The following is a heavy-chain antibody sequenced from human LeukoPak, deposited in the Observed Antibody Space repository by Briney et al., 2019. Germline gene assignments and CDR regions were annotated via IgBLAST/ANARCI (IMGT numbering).Heavy chain of an antibody. J-gene: IGHJ6*03. Sequence: GGSLRLSCAASGFTFSSFDMHWVRQPTGQGLEWVSIGTASDTYYPGSVEGRFTLSRDNAKNSLYLQMNSLTAGDTAVYYCARGPPRGKYYYMDVWGKGTTVTVSS. CDR2: IGTASDT. CDR3: ARGPPRGKYYYMDV. V-gene: IGHV3-13*01. CDR1: GFTFSSFD. D-gene: IGHD1-1*01.